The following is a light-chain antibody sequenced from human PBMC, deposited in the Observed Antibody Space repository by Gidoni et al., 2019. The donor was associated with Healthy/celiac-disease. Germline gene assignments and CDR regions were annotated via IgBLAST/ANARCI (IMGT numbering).Light chain of an antibody. Sequence: LTPSPGTLSLSPRERATRTCRASQSVSSSYLAWYQQKPGQAPRLLIYCASSRATGIPDRFSGSGSGTDFTLTISRLEPEDVAVYYCQQYGSSLWTFGQGTKVEIK. CDR2: CAS. J-gene: IGKJ1*01. V-gene: IGKV3-20*01. CDR3: QQYGSSLWT. CDR1: QSVSSSY.